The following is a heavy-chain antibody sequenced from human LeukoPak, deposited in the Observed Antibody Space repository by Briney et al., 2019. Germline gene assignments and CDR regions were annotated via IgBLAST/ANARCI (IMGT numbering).Heavy chain of an antibody. CDR2: TSYTGST. J-gene: IGHJ4*02. D-gene: IGHD5-24*01. V-gene: IGHV4-59*01. Sequence: SETLSLTCSVSGDSIRSYYWTWIRQSPGKGLEYIGYTSYTGSTNYNPSLKSRVTISVDTSKNQFSLKVTLVTAADTAIYYCARARDGYSPLDYWGQGTLVTVSS. CDR1: GDSIRSYY. CDR3: ARARDGYSPLDY.